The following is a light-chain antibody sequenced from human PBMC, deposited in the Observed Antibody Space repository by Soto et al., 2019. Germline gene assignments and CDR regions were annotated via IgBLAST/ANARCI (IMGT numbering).Light chain of an antibody. CDR1: QSVSSY. Sequence: EIVLTQSPATLPLSPGERATLSCRASQSVSSYLAWYQQKPGQAPRLLIYDASNRATGIPARFSGSGSGTEFTLTIISLEPEDFAVYYCQQRSNWTPTWTFGQGTKVELK. V-gene: IGKV3-11*01. CDR3: QQRSNWTPTWT. J-gene: IGKJ1*01. CDR2: DAS.